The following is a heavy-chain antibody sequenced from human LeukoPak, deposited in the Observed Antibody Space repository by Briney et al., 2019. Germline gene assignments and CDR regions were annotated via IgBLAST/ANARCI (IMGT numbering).Heavy chain of an antibody. CDR3: ARDDFPYGSGSYRPLRY. Sequence: GASVKVSCKASGYTFTSYGISWVRQAPGQGLEWMGWISAYNGNTNYAQKLQGRVTMTTDTSTSTAYMELRSLRSDDTAVYYCARDDFPYGSGSYRPLRYWGQGTLVTVSS. J-gene: IGHJ4*02. V-gene: IGHV1-18*01. D-gene: IGHD3-10*01. CDR1: GYTFTSYG. CDR2: ISAYNGNT.